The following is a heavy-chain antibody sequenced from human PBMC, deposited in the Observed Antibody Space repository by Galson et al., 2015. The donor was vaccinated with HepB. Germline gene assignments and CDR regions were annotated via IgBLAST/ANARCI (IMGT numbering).Heavy chain of an antibody. CDR2: INPGDFDT. J-gene: IGHJ3*01. Sequence: QSGAEVTEPGESLKISCAVSGASFRNYWVGWARQMPGKGLEWMGMINPGDFDTRYSPSFQGQVTISADKSLTTAYLQWSSLKASDTAIYYCARRRRDDYYAHFGAFDLWGPGTVVTVSS. CDR1: GASFRNYW. V-gene: IGHV5-51*01. CDR3: ARRRRDDYYAHFGAFDL. D-gene: IGHD5-24*01.